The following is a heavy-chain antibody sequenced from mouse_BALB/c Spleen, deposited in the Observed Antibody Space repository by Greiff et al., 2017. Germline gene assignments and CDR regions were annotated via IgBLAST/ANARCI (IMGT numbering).Heavy chain of an antibody. Sequence: EVQGVESGGGLVQPGGSRKLSCAASGFTFSSFGMHWVRQAPEKGLEWVAYISSGSSTIYYADTVKGRFTISRDNPKNTLFLQMTSLRSEDTAMYYCARFDVSRYYAMDYWGQGTSVTVSA. CDR2: ISSGSSTI. D-gene: IGHD2-3*01. CDR1: GFTFSSFG. CDR3: ARFDVSRYYAMDY. V-gene: IGHV5-17*02. J-gene: IGHJ4*01.